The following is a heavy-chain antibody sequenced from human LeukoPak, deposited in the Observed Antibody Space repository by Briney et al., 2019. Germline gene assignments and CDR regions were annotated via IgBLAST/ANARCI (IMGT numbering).Heavy chain of an antibody. Sequence: SETLSLTCAVYGGSFSGYYWSWIRQPPGKGLEWIGYIYYSGSTNYNPSLKSRVTISVDTSKNQFSLKLSSVTAADTAVYYCARDRGDTAHYYYYGMDVWGQGTTVTVSS. D-gene: IGHD5-18*01. CDR1: GGSFSGYY. CDR2: IYYSGST. J-gene: IGHJ6*02. CDR3: ARDRGDTAHYYYYGMDV. V-gene: IGHV4-59*01.